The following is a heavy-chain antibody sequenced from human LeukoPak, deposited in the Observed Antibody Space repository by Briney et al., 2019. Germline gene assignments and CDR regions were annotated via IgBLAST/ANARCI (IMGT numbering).Heavy chain of an antibody. D-gene: IGHD6-25*01. J-gene: IGHJ4*02. CDR3: ARGAARYQTNDY. CDR2: IWYDGSNK. Sequence: PGRSLRLSSAASGFTFSSYGMHWVRQAPGKGLEWVAVIWYDGSNKYYADSVKGRFTISRDNSKNTLYLQMNSLRAEDTAVYYCARGAARYQTNDYWGQGTLVTVSS. CDR1: GFTFSSYG. V-gene: IGHV3-33*01.